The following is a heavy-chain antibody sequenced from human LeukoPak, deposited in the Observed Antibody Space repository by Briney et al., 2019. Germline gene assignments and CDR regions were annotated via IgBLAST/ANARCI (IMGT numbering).Heavy chain of an antibody. J-gene: IGHJ3*02. D-gene: IGHD3-10*01. CDR2: ISSSGNTI. CDR1: GFAFSDYY. Sequence: GGSLRLSCGASGFAFSDYYMSWIRQAPGEGLESISYISSSGNTIHDADSLKGRFTISRDNARNSLYLQMNSLRVEDTAVYYCARDLGSGAFDIWGQGTMVTVSS. CDR3: ARDLGSGAFDI. V-gene: IGHV3-11*04.